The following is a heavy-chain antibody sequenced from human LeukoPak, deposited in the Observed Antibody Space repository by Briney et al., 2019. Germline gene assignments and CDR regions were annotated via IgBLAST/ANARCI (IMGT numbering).Heavy chain of an antibody. Sequence: GGSLRLSCAAAGFTFSSYWMSWVRQAPGKGLVWVANVKQDGSERYYVGSVRGRFTISRDNAKNSLYLQMNSLRAEDTAVYYCAREGAYYLDSWGQGTLVAVSS. CDR2: VKQDGSER. V-gene: IGHV3-7*01. J-gene: IGHJ4*02. CDR3: AREGAYYLDS. D-gene: IGHD4/OR15-4a*01. CDR1: GFTFSSYW.